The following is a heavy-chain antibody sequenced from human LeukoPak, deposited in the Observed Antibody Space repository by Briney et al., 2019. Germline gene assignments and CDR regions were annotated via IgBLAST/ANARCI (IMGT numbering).Heavy chain of an antibody. CDR1: GYTFTNYY. Sequence: ASVKVSCKASGYTFTNYYMHWVRQAPGQGLEWMGIINPSGGSTTYAQDFQGRVTMTRDMSTSTVYMELSSLRSEDTAVYYCAKSGYSSPLGSFHYWGQGTLVTVSS. V-gene: IGHV1-46*01. CDR3: AKSGYSSPLGSFHY. D-gene: IGHD3-3*01. CDR2: INPSGGST. J-gene: IGHJ4*02.